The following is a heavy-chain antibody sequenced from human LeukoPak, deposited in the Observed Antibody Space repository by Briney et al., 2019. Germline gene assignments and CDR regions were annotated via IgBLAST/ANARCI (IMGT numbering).Heavy chain of an antibody. CDR1: GFTFSSYW. CDR2: IKTDGSST. CDR3: ARERKYDSNFDY. Sequence: GGSLRLSCAASGFTFSSYWMHWARQAPGKGLVWVSRIKTDGSSTSYADSVKGRFTISRDNAKNTLYLQMNSLRAEDTAVYYCARERKYDSNFDYWGQGTLVTVSS. J-gene: IGHJ4*02. V-gene: IGHV3-74*01. D-gene: IGHD1-1*01.